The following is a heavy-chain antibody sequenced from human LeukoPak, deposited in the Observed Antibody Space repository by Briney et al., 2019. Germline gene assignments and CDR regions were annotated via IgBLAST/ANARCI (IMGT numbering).Heavy chain of an antibody. CDR1: GYSISSGYY. CDR3: ARGKCSSTSCYAPLNY. V-gene: IGHV4-38-2*01. Sequence: SGTLSLTCAVYGYSISSGYYWGWIREPPGKGLEWIGSIYHSGSTYYNPSLKGRVTISVDTSNNQFSLKLTSVTAADTAVYYCARGKCSSTSCYAPLNYWGQGTLVTVSS. D-gene: IGHD2-2*01. CDR2: IYHSGST. J-gene: IGHJ4*02.